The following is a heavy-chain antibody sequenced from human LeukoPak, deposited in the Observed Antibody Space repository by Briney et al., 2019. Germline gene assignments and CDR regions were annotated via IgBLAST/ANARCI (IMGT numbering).Heavy chain of an antibody. CDR1: GLTLNRNY. D-gene: IGHD3-22*01. CDR2: IYSGGST. J-gene: IGHJ4*02. Sequence: PGGSLRLSCAASGLTLNRNYMRWVRQAPGKGLEWVSVIYSGGSTSYADSVKGRFTISRDNSKNTLYLQMNSLRAEDTAVYYCARPTYYYDSSGYYLPESVDYWGQGTLVTVSS. V-gene: IGHV3-53*01. CDR3: ARPTYYYDSSGYYLPESVDY.